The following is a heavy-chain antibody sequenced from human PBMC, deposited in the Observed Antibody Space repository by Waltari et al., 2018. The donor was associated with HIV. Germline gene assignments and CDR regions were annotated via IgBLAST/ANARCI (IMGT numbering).Heavy chain of an antibody. V-gene: IGHV4-34*01. CDR1: GGSFSGYY. CDR2: INHSGST. CDR3: AREGGTRKLDY. D-gene: IGHD3-16*01. J-gene: IGHJ4*02. Sequence: QVLLQQWGAGLLKPSETLSLTCAVYGGSFSGYYWSWIRQPRGKGLEWIGEINHSGSTNYNPSLESRVTISVDTSKNQFSLKLSSVTAADTAFYYCAREGGTRKLDYWGQGALVTVAS.